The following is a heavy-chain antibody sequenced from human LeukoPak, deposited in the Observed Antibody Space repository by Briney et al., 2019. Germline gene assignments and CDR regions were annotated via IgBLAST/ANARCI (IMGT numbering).Heavy chain of an antibody. V-gene: IGHV4-61*08. CDR1: GGSISSGGYS. CDR3: ARGGSSGWYTQFDY. Sequence: SETLSLTCAVSGGSISSGGYSWSWIRQPPGKGLEWIGYIYYSGSTNYNPSLKSRVTISVDTSKNQFSLKLSSVTAADTAVYYCARGGSSGWYTQFDYWGQGTLVTVSS. J-gene: IGHJ4*02. D-gene: IGHD6-19*01. CDR2: IYYSGST.